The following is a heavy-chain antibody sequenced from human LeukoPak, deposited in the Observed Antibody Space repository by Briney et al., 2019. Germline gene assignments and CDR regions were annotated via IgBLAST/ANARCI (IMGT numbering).Heavy chain of an antibody. D-gene: IGHD6-13*01. CDR2: ISGSGGST. Sequence: GGSLRLSCAASGFTFSSYSMNWVRQAPGKGLEWVSAISGSGGSTYYADSVKGRFTISRDNAKNSLYLQMNSLRAEDTAVYYCARNLFLSAAYGNWGQGTLVTVSS. CDR3: ARNLFLSAAYGN. CDR1: GFTFSSYS. J-gene: IGHJ4*02. V-gene: IGHV3-21*03.